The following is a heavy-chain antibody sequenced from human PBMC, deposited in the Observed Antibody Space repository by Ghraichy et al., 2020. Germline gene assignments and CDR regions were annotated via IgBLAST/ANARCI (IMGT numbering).Heavy chain of an antibody. CDR2: ISWDGGST. J-gene: IGHJ4*02. D-gene: IGHD5-24*01. CDR3: AKGVEMATITPDFDY. V-gene: IGHV3-43*01. Sequence: GGSLRLSCAASGFTFDDYTMHWVRQAPGKGLEWVSLISWDGGSTYYADSVKGRFTISRDNSKNSLYLQMNSLRTEDTALYYCAKGVEMATITPDFDYWGQGTLVTVSS. CDR1: GFTFDDYT.